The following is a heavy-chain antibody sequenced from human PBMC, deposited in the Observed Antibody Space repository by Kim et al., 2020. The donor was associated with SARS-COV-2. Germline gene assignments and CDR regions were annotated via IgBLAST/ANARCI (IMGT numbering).Heavy chain of an antibody. CDR3: ARTLESAGVDY. J-gene: IGHJ4*02. CDR1: GYTFSNNH. CDR2: IGDSSGSA. Sequence: ASVKVSCKTSGYTFSNNHIHWVRQAPGQGLEWMGSIGDSSGSADYAQKFQGRMIMTRDTSTSTGYMELSSLRSEDTALYYCARTLESAGVDYWGPGTLVIVT. D-gene: IGHD6-19*01. V-gene: IGHV1-46*01.